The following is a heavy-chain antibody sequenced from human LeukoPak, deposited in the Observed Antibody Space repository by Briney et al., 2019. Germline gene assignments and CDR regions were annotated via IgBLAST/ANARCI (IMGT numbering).Heavy chain of an antibody. Sequence: GRSLRLSCAASGFTFDDYAMHWVRQAPGKGLVWVSLIRIDGSDTDYADSVRGRFTTSRDNAKNVVYLQMDSLRVEDTAIYYCARDRGEGTPLDPWGQGTLVTVSS. CDR2: IRIDGSDT. V-gene: IGHV3-74*01. CDR3: ARDRGEGTPLDP. J-gene: IGHJ5*02. CDR1: GFTFDDYA.